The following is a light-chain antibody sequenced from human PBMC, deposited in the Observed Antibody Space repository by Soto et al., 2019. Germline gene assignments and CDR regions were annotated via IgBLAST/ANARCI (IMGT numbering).Light chain of an antibody. Sequence: DIPLTQSPSSLSASVGDRVTMTCGASQNINTYLNWYQQKSGKAPKLLIFDTSTLQSGVPSRFSGSGSRTHFTLTISSLQPEDFETSYCQETSSAPFTFGPGTTVDI. V-gene: IGKV1-39*01. CDR1: QNINTY. J-gene: IGKJ3*01. CDR3: QETSSAPFT. CDR2: DTS.